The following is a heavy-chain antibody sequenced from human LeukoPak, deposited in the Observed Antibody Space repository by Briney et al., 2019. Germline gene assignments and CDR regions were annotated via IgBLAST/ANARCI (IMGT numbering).Heavy chain of an antibody. CDR3: ARQYYDISNPFDY. D-gene: IGHD3-9*01. Sequence: SGGSLRLSCAASGFTVSSNYMSWVRQAPGKGLEWVSVIYSGGNTYYADSVKGRFTISRDNSKNTLYLQMNSLRAEDTAVYYCARQYYDISNPFDYWGQGTLATVSS. J-gene: IGHJ4*02. CDR2: IYSGGNT. V-gene: IGHV3-53*01. CDR1: GFTVSSNY.